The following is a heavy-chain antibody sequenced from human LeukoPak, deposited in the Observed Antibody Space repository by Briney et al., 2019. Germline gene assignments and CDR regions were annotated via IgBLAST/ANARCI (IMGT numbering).Heavy chain of an antibody. V-gene: IGHV3-21*04. CDR2: ISSSSSYI. J-gene: IGHJ4*02. CDR3: ATRTINTRYYYDSSGYYYATFPFDY. CDR1: GFTFSSYS. D-gene: IGHD3-22*01. Sequence: PGGSLRLSCAASGFTFSSYSMNWVRQAPGKGLEWVSSISSSSSYIYYADSVKGRFTISRDNAKNSLYLQMNSLRAEDTAVYYCATRTINTRYYYDSSGYYYATFPFDYWGQGTLVTVSS.